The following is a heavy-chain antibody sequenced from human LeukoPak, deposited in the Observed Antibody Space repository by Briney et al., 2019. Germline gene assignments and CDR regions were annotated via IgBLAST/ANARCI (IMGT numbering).Heavy chain of an antibody. D-gene: IGHD5-12*01. CDR2: IDEYGTTI. J-gene: IGHJ4*02. V-gene: IGHV3-74*01. CDR3: ATDLSGRQDY. Sequence: PGGSLRLSCAASGFTFSRYWMHWVRHAPGKGLVWVSRIDEYGTTINYADSVKGRFTISRNNTGDTLFLQMNSLRAEDTGVYYCATDLSGRQDYWGRGTLVTVSS. CDR1: GFTFSRYW.